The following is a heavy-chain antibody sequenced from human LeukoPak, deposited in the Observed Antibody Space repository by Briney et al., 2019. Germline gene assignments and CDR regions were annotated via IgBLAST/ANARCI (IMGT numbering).Heavy chain of an antibody. V-gene: IGHV3-30*18. CDR1: GFTFSSYG. CDR2: ISSDGTKK. CDR3: VKDKDYDTSGWYFDL. Sequence: PGRSLRLSCAASGFTFSSYGMHWVRQAPGKGLEWVASISSDGTKKYYGDSVKGRFTISRDNSKNTLYLQMNSLRAEGTSVYYCVKDKDYDTSGWYFDLWGRGTLVTVSS. D-gene: IGHD3-9*01. J-gene: IGHJ2*01.